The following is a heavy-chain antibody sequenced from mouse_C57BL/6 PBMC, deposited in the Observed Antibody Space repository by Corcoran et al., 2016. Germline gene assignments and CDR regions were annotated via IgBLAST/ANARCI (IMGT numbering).Heavy chain of an antibody. D-gene: IGHD2-2*01. CDR3: ARAGIYYGYEEYYFDY. J-gene: IGHJ2*01. Sequence: QVQLQQSGAELMKPGASVKLSCKATGYTFTGYWIEWVKQRPGHGLEWIGEILPGSGSTNYNEKFKGKATFTADTSSNPAYMQLSSLTTEDSAIYYCARAGIYYGYEEYYFDYWGQGTTLTVSS. CDR2: ILPGSGST. CDR1: GYTFTGYW. V-gene: IGHV1-9*01.